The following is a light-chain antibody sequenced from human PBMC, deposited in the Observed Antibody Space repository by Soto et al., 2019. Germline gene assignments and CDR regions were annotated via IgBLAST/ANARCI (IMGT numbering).Light chain of an antibody. CDR3: SSYTSSSTPYV. V-gene: IGLV2-14*01. Sequence: QSVLTQPASVSGSPGQSITISCTGSSSDVGAYNFVSWYQHRPGKAPKLILYEVTTHPSGVSSRFSGSKSGNTASLTISGLQADDEATYYCSSYTSSSTPYVFGTGTKVTVL. CDR2: EVT. CDR1: SSDVGAYNF. J-gene: IGLJ1*01.